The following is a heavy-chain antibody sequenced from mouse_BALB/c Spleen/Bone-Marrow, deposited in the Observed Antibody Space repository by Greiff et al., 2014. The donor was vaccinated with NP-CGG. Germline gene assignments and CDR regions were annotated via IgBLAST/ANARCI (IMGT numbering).Heavy chain of an antibody. J-gene: IGHJ1*01. CDR2: IYPGNSDT. CDR1: GYSFTSYW. Sequence: EVQLQESGTVLARPGASVKMSCKASGYSFTSYWMHWVKQRPGQGLEWIGAIYPGNSDTSYNQKFKGKAKLTAVTSASTAYMGLSSLTNEDSAVYYCTKIYYGNSFDVWGAGTTVTVSS. D-gene: IGHD2-1*01. CDR3: TKIYYGNSFDV. V-gene: IGHV1-5*01.